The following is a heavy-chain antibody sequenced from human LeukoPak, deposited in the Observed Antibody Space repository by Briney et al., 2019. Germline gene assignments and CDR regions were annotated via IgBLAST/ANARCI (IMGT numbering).Heavy chain of an antibody. CDR2: IIPIFGTA. J-gene: IGHJ4*02. V-gene: IGHV1-69*01. Sequence: GSSVKVSCKASGGTFSSYAISWVRQAPGQGLEWMGGIIPIFGTANYAQKFQGRVTITADESTSTAYMELSSLRSEDTAVYYCARMEMRRGNSPGHRFDYWGQETLVTVSS. D-gene: IGHD4-23*01. CDR1: GGTFSSYA. CDR3: ARMEMRRGNSPGHRFDY.